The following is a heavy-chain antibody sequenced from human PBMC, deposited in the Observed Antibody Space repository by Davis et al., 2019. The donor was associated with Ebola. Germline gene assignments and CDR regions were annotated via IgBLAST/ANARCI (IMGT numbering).Heavy chain of an antibody. CDR2: IYPGDSET. V-gene: IGHV5-51*01. J-gene: IGHJ4*02. Sequence: GESLKISCKGSGYSFTSYWTGWVRQMPGKGLEWMGIIYPGDSETRYSPSFQGQVAIAADKSTDTAYLQWSSLKASDTAMYYCARQGITGTTIDFWGQGTLVTVAS. D-gene: IGHD1-7*01. CDR1: GYSFTSYW. CDR3: ARQGITGTTIDF.